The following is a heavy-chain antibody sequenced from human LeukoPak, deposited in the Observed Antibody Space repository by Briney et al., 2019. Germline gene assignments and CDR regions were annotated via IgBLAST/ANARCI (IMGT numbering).Heavy chain of an antibody. J-gene: IGHJ6*03. D-gene: IGHD3-10*01. CDR1: GGTFSSYA. V-gene: IGHV1-69*06. Sequence: SVKVSCKASGGTFSSYAISWVRQAPGQGLEWRGGIIPISGTANNVQRLQGRVTITADKSTSTAYMELSSLRSEDTAVYYCASGGAHGSGSYRQHSFYYYMDVWGKGTTVTVSS. CDR2: IIPISGTA. CDR3: ASGGAHGSGSYRQHSFYYYMDV.